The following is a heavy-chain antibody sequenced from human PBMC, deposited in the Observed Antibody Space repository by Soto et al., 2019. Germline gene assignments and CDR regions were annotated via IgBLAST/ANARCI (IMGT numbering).Heavy chain of an antibody. V-gene: IGHV4-30-2*01. CDR1: GGSISSGDYS. J-gene: IGHJ4*02. CDR3: ARGSYGAVSDY. D-gene: IGHD5-18*01. Sequence: QLQLQESGSGLVKPSQTLSLTCAVSGGSISSGDYSWSWIRQPPGKGLEWIGYVFHSGSTYYSPSLKSRVTISVDGSKNQFSLKLTSVTAADTGVYYCARGSYGAVSDYWGQGTLVTVSS. CDR2: VFHSGST.